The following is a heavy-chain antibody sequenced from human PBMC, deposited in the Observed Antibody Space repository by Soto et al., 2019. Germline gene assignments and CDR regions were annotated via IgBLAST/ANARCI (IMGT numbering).Heavy chain of an antibody. CDR1: GFTFSSYA. CDR3: AKDLGPNHYYGSGSYYIFTQFDI. CDR2: ISGSGGST. D-gene: IGHD3-10*01. Sequence: GGSLRLSCAASGFTFSSYAMSWVRQAPGKGLEWVSAISGSGGSTYYADSVKGRFTISRDNSKNTLYLQMNSLRAEDTAVYYCAKDLGPNHYYGSGSYYIFTQFDIWGQGTMVTVSS. J-gene: IGHJ3*02. V-gene: IGHV3-23*01.